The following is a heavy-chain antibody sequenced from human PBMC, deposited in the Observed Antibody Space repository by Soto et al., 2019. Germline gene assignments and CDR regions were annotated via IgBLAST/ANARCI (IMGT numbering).Heavy chain of an antibody. V-gene: IGHV4-4*07. CDR2: IYATGTT. J-gene: IGHJ5*02. CDR3: VRDATKNLRDWFDP. D-gene: IGHD1-1*01. CDR1: GASISGFY. Sequence: SETLSLTCTVSGASISGFYWSWIRKSAGKGLEWIGRIYATGTTDYNPSLKSRVMMSVDTSKKQFSLKLRSVTAADTAVYYCVRDATKNLRDWFDPWGQGISVTVSS.